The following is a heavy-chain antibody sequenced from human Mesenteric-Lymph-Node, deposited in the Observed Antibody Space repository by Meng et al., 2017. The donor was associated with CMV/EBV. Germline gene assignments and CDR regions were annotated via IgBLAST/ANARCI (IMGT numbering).Heavy chain of an antibody. V-gene: IGHV1-8*01. Sequence: ASVKVSCKASGYTFTSYDINWVRQATGQGLEWMGWMNPNSGNTGYAQKFQGRVTMTRNTSISTAYMELSSLRSEDTAVYFCATGSREYCSSTSCYHVDFWGLGTLVTVSS. CDR2: MNPNSGNT. CDR3: ATGSREYCSSTSCYHVDF. D-gene: IGHD2-2*01. CDR1: GYTFTSYD. J-gene: IGHJ4*02.